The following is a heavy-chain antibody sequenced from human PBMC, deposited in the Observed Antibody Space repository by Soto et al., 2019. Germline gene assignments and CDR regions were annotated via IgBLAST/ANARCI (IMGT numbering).Heavy chain of an antibody. CDR1: GYTFTSYG. J-gene: IGHJ6*02. Sequence: ASVKVSCKASGYTFTSYGISWVRQAPGQGLEWMGWISAYNGNTNYAQKLQGRVTMTTDTSTSTAYMELRSLRSDDTAVYFCARGLLWFGEPNYYGMDVWGQGTTVTVSS. V-gene: IGHV1-18*01. D-gene: IGHD3-10*01. CDR3: ARGLLWFGEPNYYGMDV. CDR2: ISAYNGNT.